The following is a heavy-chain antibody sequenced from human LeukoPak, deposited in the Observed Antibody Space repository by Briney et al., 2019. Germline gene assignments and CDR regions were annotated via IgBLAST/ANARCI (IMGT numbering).Heavy chain of an antibody. V-gene: IGHV1-69*04. D-gene: IGHD6-19*01. CDR3: ARDPPSIAARAGGIAVAGDY. CDR2: IIPILGIA. J-gene: IGHJ4*02. CDR1: GGTFSSYA. Sequence: SVKVSCKASGGTFSSYAISWVRQAPGQGLEWMGRIIPILGIANYAQKFQGRVTITADKSTSTAYMELSSLRSEDTAVYYCARDPPSIAARAGGIAVAGDYWGQGTLVTVPS.